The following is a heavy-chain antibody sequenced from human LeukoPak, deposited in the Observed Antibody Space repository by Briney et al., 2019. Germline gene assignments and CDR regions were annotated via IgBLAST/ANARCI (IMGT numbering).Heavy chain of an antibody. CDR1: GFTFSSYA. J-gene: IGHJ4*02. Sequence: GGSLRLSCAASGFTFSSYAMSWVRQAPGKGLEWVAVIWYDGSNKYYADSVRGRFTISRENSKNTLYLQMNSLRAEDTAVYYCARERVRGSYYGYYFDYWGQGTLVTVSS. D-gene: IGHD1-26*01. CDR3: ARERVRGSYYGYYFDY. V-gene: IGHV3-33*08. CDR2: IWYDGSNK.